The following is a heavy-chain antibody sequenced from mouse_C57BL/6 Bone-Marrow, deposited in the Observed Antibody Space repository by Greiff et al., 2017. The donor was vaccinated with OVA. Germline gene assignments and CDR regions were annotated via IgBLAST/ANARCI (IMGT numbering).Heavy chain of an antibody. CDR3: ARRHYYGSSPYWYFGV. J-gene: IGHJ1*03. CDR2: ISSGSSTI. Sequence: EVKLMESGGGLVKPGGSLKLSCAASGFTFSDYGMHWVRQAPEKGLEWVAYISSGSSTIYYADTVKGRFTISRDNAKNTLFLQMTSLRSEDTAMYYCARRHYYGSSPYWYFGVWGTGTTVTVSS. CDR1: GFTFSDYG. V-gene: IGHV5-17*01. D-gene: IGHD1-1*01.